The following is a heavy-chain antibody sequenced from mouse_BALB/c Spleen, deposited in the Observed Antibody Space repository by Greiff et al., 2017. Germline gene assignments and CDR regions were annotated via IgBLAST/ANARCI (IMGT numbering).Heavy chain of an antibody. CDR3: ARDYGSSYPYYAMDY. V-gene: IGHV1-67*01. D-gene: IGHD1-1*01. CDR2: ISIYYDNT. Sequence: QVQLKESGPELVRPGESVKISCKGSGYTFTDYAMHWVKQSHAKSLEWIGVISIYYDNTNYNQKFKGKATMTVDKSSSTAYMELARLTSEDSAIYYCARDYGSSYPYYAMDYWGQGTLVTVSS. J-gene: IGHJ4*01. CDR1: GYTFTDYA.